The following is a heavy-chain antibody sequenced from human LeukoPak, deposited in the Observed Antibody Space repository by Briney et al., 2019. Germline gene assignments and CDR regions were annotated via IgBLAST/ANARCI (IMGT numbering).Heavy chain of an antibody. D-gene: IGHD3-22*01. CDR3: ATNSSGSALGY. J-gene: IGHJ4*02. CDR1: GASTDRRVSTNSYY. Sequence: SETLSLTCTVSGASTDRRVSTNSYYWSWIRQFPGKGLEWIGNIYNIGSVTYKPSLRSRVTMSIDMSKKQLSLRLTSVTAADTAVYFCATNSSGSALGYWGQGILVTVSS. V-gene: IGHV4-61*05. CDR2: IYNIGSV.